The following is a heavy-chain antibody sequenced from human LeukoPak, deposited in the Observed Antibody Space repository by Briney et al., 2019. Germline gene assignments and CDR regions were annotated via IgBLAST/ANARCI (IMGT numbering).Heavy chain of an antibody. CDR2: ISYDGSVE. CDR3: ARALGSSWDSSLDS. CDR1: GFTFSNYA. Sequence: GGSLRLSCAASGFTFSNYAMHWVRQAPGKGLEWVALISYDGSVEKNAASVKGRFTISRDNSKNTLYLQMNSLRTEDTAVYYCARALGSSWDSSLDSWGRGTLVPVSS. V-gene: IGHV3-30*04. J-gene: IGHJ4*02. D-gene: IGHD6-13*01.